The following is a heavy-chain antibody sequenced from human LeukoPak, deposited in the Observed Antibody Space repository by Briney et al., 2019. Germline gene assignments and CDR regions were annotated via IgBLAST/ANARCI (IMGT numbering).Heavy chain of an antibody. Sequence: GGSLRLSCAASGFTFSSYNMNWVRQAPGKGLEWVSYINTGSSIIYYADSVKGRFTISRDNSKNTLNLQMNSLRAEDTAVYYCAREYEGGIDYWGRGTLVTVSS. V-gene: IGHV3-48*01. J-gene: IGHJ4*02. D-gene: IGHD2-8*01. CDR1: GFTFSSYN. CDR2: INTGSSII. CDR3: AREYEGGIDY.